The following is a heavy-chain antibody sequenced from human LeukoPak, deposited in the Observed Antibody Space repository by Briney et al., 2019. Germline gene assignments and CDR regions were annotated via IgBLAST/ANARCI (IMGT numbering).Heavy chain of an antibody. Sequence: ASVKVSCKASGYTFTGYYMHWVRQAPGQGLEWMGWINPNSGGTNYAQKFQGRVTMTRDTSISTAYMELSRLRSGDTAVYYCARDRELGIRYYFDYWGQGTLVTVSS. CDR2: INPNSGGT. CDR1: GYTFTGYY. D-gene: IGHD7-27*01. CDR3: ARDRELGIRYYFDY. J-gene: IGHJ4*02. V-gene: IGHV1-2*02.